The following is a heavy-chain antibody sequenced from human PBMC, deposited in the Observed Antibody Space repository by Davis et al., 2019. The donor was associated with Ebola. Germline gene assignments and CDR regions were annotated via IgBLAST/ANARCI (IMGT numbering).Heavy chain of an antibody. CDR1: GDSISSGSYY. D-gene: IGHD2-2*01. Sequence: SETLSLTCTVSGDSISSGSYYWHWVRQPAGKGLEWIGHIYTSGSTKYNSSLESRVTISLDTSKNQFSLKLSSVTAADTAVYYCTREPNCSSATCYAEYWGQGTLVTVSS. J-gene: IGHJ4*02. CDR3: TREPNCSSATCYAEY. CDR2: IYTSGST. V-gene: IGHV4-61*09.